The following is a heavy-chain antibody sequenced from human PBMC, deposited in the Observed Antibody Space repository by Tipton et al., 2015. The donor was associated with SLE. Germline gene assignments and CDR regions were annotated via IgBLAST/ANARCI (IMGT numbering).Heavy chain of an antibody. J-gene: IGHJ4*02. CDR1: GGSISSYY. V-gene: IGHV4-39*01. CDR3: ARLGKDYFDY. Sequence: TLSLTCTVSGGSISSYYWGWIRQPPGKGLEWIGSIYYSGSTYYNPSLKSRVTISVDTSKNQFSLKLSSVTAADTAVYYCARLGKDYFDYWGQGTLVTVSS. CDR2: IYYSGST. D-gene: IGHD7-27*01.